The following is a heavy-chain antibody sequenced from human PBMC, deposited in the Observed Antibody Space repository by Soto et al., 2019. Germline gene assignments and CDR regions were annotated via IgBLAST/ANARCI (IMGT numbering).Heavy chain of an antibody. D-gene: IGHD1-7*01. V-gene: IGHV1-2*04. CDR3: ARAPPPELQLPEYSDY. CDR1: GYTFTGYY. J-gene: IGHJ4*02. Sequence: GASVKVSCKASGYTFTGYYMHWVRQAPGQGLEWMGWINPNSGGTNYAQKFQGWVTMTRDTSISTAYMELSRLRSDDTAVYYCARAPPPELQLPEYSDYWGPGTLLTVSS. CDR2: INPNSGGT.